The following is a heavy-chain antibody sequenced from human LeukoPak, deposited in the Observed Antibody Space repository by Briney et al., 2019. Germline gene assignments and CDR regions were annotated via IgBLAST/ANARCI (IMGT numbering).Heavy chain of an antibody. D-gene: IGHD3-22*01. CDR1: GYTFTGYY. CDR2: INPNSGGT. CDR3: ARWVDDSSGYYIDY. J-gene: IGHJ4*02. V-gene: IGHV1-2*02. Sequence: ASVKVSCKASGYTFTGYYMHWVRQAPGQGLEWMGWINPNSGGTNYAQKFQGRVTMTWDTSISTAYMELSRLRSDDTAVYYCARWVDDSSGYYIDYWGQGTLVTVSS.